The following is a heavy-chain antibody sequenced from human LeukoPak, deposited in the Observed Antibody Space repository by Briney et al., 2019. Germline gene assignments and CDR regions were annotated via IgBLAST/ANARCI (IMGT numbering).Heavy chain of an antibody. J-gene: IGHJ5*02. CDR2: ISGSGGGT. CDR1: GFTFSSYA. CDR3: AKGGSGSYYSLLNWFDP. Sequence: GGSLRLSCAASGFTFSSYAMSWVRQAPGTGLEWVSSISGSGGGTYYADSVKGRFTVSRDNSMNTLYMQMNSLRAEDTAVYYCAKGGSGSYYSLLNWFDPWGQGTLVTVSS. V-gene: IGHV3-23*01. D-gene: IGHD3-10*01.